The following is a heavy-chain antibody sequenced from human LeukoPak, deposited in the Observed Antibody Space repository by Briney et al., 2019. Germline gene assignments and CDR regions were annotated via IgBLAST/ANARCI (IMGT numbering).Heavy chain of an antibody. CDR2: IYHSGST. J-gene: IGHJ4*02. V-gene: IGHV4-38-2*02. Sequence: SETLSLTCTVSNYLISSGYYWGWIRQAPGRGLEWIGSIYHSGSTYYNPSLKSRVTISVDTSKNQISLKVTSVTAADSAVYFCATDYGGNSRDFDYWGQGTLVTVSS. D-gene: IGHD4-23*01. CDR1: NYLISSGYY. CDR3: ATDYGGNSRDFDY.